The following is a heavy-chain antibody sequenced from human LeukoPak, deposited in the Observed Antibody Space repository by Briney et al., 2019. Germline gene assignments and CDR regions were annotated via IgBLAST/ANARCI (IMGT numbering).Heavy chain of an antibody. CDR1: GGSISSSSYY. CDR2: IYYSGST. J-gene: IGHJ4*02. V-gene: IGHV4-39*01. D-gene: IGHD1-14*01. Sequence: SETLPLTCTVSGGSISSSSYYWGWIRQPPGKGLEWIGSIYYSGSTYYNPSLKSRVTISVDTSKNQFSLKLSSVTAADTAVYYCARHASVLRTGNFDYWGQGTLVTVSS. CDR3: ARHASVLRTGNFDY.